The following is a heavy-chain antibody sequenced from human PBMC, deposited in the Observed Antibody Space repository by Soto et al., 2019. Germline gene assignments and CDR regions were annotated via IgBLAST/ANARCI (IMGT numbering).Heavy chain of an antibody. CDR3: ARGSVTPEPGA. CDR1: GDSISSHY. CDR2: GST. J-gene: IGHJ4*02. Sequence: SETLSLTCTVSGDSISSHYWSWIRQPPGKGLEWIGFGSTKYNPSLKSRIRISVDTSKNQFSLRLHSLTAADTAVYFCARGSVTPEPGAWGQGTQVTVSS. V-gene: IGHV4-59*11. D-gene: IGHD2-21*02.